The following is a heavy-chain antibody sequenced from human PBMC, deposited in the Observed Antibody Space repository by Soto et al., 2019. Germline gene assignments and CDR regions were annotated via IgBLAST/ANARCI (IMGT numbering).Heavy chain of an antibody. CDR2: IYYSGST. CDR3: ARPWETGYYYGMDV. J-gene: IGHJ6*02. V-gene: IGHV4-39*01. D-gene: IGHD1-26*01. Sequence: KPSETLSLTCTVSGGSISSSSYYWGWIRQPPGKGLEWIGSIYYSGSTYYNPSLKSRVTISVDTSKNQFSLKLSSVTAADTAVYYCARPWETGYYYGMDVWGQGTTVTVSS. CDR1: GGSISSSSYY.